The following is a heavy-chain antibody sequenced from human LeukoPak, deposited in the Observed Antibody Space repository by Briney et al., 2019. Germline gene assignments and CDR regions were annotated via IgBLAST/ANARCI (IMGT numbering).Heavy chain of an antibody. CDR1: GFTFSSYD. CDR2: IGGSGDRT. CDR3: AKDRSRADY. J-gene: IGHJ4*02. V-gene: IGHV3-23*01. D-gene: IGHD1-26*01. Sequence: GGSLRLSCAASGFTFSSYDMIWVRQAPGKGLEWVSAIGGSGDRTYYADPVKGRFTLSRENSKNTLYLQMNSLRAEDTAVYYCAKDRSRADYWGQGTLVTVSS.